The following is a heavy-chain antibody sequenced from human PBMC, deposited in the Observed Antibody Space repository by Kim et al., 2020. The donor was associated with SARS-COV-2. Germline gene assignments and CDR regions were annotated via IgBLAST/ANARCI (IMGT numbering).Heavy chain of an antibody. CDR2: ISWDGKRT. D-gene: IGHD4-17*01. V-gene: IGHV3-23*01. CDR3: AKGVTNSGFDY. J-gene: IGHJ4*02. CDR1: GFTFSTSP. Sequence: GGSLRLSCAASGFTFSTSPMGWVRQAPGKGLEWVSRISWDGKRTYYADSVKGRVTNSSDKSKNTLYLHMNSLRVEDTAVYYCAKGVTNSGFDYWGQGTQV.